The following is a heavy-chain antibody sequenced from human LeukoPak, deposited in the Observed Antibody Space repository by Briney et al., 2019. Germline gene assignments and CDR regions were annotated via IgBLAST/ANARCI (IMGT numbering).Heavy chain of an antibody. V-gene: IGHV3-23*01. J-gene: IGHJ4*02. CDR1: GFTFSGYS. Sequence: PGRSLRLSCAASGFTFSGYSMSWVRQAPGKGLELVSSIRVSGVDTFYADSVKGRFTISRDNSRNTVSLQMASLRVEDTAVYYCAKGSQWLRAGYFDYWGQGSLVPVYS. CDR2: IRVSGVDT. D-gene: IGHD5-12*01. CDR3: AKGSQWLRAGYFDY.